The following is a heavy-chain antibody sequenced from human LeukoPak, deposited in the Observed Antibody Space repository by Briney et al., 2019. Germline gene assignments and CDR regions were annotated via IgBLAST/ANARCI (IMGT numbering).Heavy chain of an antibody. J-gene: IGHJ4*02. D-gene: IGHD2-15*01. CDR3: ARGYCSGGSCYFNYFDY. CDR2: ISSSSSYI. CDR1: GFTFSSYS. Sequence: GGSLRLSCAASGFTFSSYSMNWVRQAPGKALEWVSSISSSSSYIYYADSVKGRFTISRDNAKSSLYLQMNSLRAEDTAVYYCARGYCSGGSCYFNYFDYWGQGTLVTVSS. V-gene: IGHV3-21*01.